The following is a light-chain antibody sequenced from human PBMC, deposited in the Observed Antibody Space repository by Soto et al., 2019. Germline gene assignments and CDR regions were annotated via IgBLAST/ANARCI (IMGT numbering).Light chain of an antibody. V-gene: IGKV1-12*01. CDR3: QQANSFPRT. Sequence: DIPMTQSPSSVSASVGDRVTITCRASQAIGGWLAWYQQKPGMAPKLLIYAASSLQSGVPSRFSGSGSGTDFTLTISSLQPEDFATYFCQQANSFPRTFGQGTKVEIK. J-gene: IGKJ1*01. CDR1: QAIGGW. CDR2: AAS.